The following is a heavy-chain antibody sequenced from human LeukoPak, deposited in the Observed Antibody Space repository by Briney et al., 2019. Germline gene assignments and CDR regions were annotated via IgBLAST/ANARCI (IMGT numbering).Heavy chain of an antibody. CDR3: ARSSGHSYGDFDY. D-gene: IGHD5-18*01. Sequence: SETLSLTCSVSGVSITSNYWSWIRQPPGKGLEWIGYTHHNGSTSYNPSLKSRITISLDTSNNQFSLKLSSVTAADTAVYYCARSSGHSYGDFDYWGQGTLVTVSS. J-gene: IGHJ4*02. CDR1: GVSITSNY. V-gene: IGHV4-59*01. CDR2: THHNGST.